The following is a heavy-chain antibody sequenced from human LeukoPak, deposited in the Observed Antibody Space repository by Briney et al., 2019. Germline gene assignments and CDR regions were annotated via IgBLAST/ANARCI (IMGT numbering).Heavy chain of an antibody. CDR1: GFTFSSYT. J-gene: IGHJ4*02. Sequence: PGGSLRLSCAASGFTFSSYTMNWVRQPPGKGLEWVSNIGTSSTTIYYADSVKGQFTISRDNAKNSLYLQMNSLRAEDTAVYYCAKRIRGYYDRQGIDYWGQGTLVTVSS. V-gene: IGHV3-48*01. CDR2: IGTSSTTI. CDR3: AKRIRGYYDRQGIDY. D-gene: IGHD3-22*01.